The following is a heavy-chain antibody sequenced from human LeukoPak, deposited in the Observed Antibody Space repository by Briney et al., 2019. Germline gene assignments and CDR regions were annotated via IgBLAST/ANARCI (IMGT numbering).Heavy chain of an antibody. CDR2: IYHSGST. CDR1: GGSISSGGYS. V-gene: IGHV4-30-2*01. D-gene: IGHD3-22*01. Sequence: SETLSLTCAVSGGSISSGGYSWSWIRQPPGKGLEWIGYIYHSGSTYYNPSLKSRVTISVDTSKNQFSLKLSSVTAADTAVYYCARSYYDSSGYYSNWFDPWGQGTLVTVSS. J-gene: IGHJ5*02. CDR3: ARSYYDSSGYYSNWFDP.